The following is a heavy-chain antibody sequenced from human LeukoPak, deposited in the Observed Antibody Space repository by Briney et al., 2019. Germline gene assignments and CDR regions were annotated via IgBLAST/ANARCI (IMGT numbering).Heavy chain of an antibody. J-gene: IGHJ4*02. CDR2: LTPSSDNT. V-gene: IGHV1-8*03. Sequence: ASVWVSCKASGYTFADYDINWVRHAPGQGIEWVGWLTPSSDNTGYAQNFQGRVTFTTNTSISTAYMELSSLRSEDTAVYYCARAYSSSWYYFDYWGQGTLVTVSS. CDR3: ARAYSSSWYYFDY. D-gene: IGHD6-13*01. CDR1: GYTFADYD.